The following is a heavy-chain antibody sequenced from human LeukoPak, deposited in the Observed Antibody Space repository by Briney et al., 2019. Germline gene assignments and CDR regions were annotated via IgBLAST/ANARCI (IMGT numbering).Heavy chain of an antibody. V-gene: IGHV3-23*01. D-gene: IGHD3-3*01. Sequence: PGGSLRLSCATSGFTFSSYAVAWVRQAPGKGLEWVSSISNTGSNTYYADSVKGRLTISRDNSENTLSLQMNSLTAEDTAVYYCAARRGYYHYMDVWGKGTTVTVSS. CDR3: AARRGYYHYMDV. J-gene: IGHJ6*03. CDR2: ISNTGSNT. CDR1: GFTFSSYA.